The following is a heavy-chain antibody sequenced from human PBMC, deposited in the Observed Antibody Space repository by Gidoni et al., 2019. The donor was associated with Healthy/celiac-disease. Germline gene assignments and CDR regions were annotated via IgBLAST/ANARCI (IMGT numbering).Heavy chain of an antibody. J-gene: IGHJ5*02. CDR1: GLTFRGSA. D-gene: IGHD6-13*01. CDR2: IRSKANSYAT. Sequence: EVQLVASGGGVVQPGGSLRLSCAASGLTFRGSAMHWVRQASGKGLEWVGRIRSKANSYATAYAASAKGRFTISRDDSKNTAYLQMNSLKTEDTAVYYCTRVSSSWVGFDPWGQGTLVTVSS. V-gene: IGHV3-73*01. CDR3: TRVSSSWVGFDP.